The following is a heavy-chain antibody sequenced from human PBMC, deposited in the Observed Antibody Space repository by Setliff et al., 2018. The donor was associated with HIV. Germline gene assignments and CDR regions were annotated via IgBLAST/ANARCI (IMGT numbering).Heavy chain of an antibody. Sequence: SGPTLVNPPQTLTLTCTFSGFSLASSGVGVAWVRQPPGEGLEWLALIYWDDDVRYSPPLKNRLTLSKDNSKNQVVLAMSNMDPVDTATYFCAHFTHFRDVYFVSWGPGILVTVSS. D-gene: IGHD2-21*01. V-gene: IGHV2-5*02. CDR2: IYWDDDV. CDR3: AHFTHFRDVYFVS. CDR1: GFSLASSGVG. J-gene: IGHJ4*01.